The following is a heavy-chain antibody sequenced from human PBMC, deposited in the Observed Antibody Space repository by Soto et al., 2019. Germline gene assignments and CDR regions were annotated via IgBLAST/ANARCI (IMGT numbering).Heavy chain of an antibody. V-gene: IGHV3-21*01. CDR2: ISSSSSYI. Sequence: PGGSLRLSCAASGFTFSSYAMSWVRQAPGKGLEWVSSISSSSSYIYYADSVKGRFTISRDNAKNSLYLQMNSLRAEDTAVYYCARDFEWELADQHAFDIWGQGTMVTVSS. CDR1: GFTFSSYA. CDR3: ARDFEWELADQHAFDI. D-gene: IGHD1-26*01. J-gene: IGHJ3*02.